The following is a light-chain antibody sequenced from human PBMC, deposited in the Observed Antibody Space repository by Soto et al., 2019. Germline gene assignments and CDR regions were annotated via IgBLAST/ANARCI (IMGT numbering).Light chain of an antibody. CDR2: RNN. J-gene: IGLJ1*01. CDR3: AAGDDNLSGPFYV. CDR1: SSSIGSNY. V-gene: IGLV1-47*01. Sequence: QSVLTQPPSASGTPGQGVTMSCSGSSSSIGSNYVYWYQQLPGTAPKLLIYRNNQRPSGVPDRFSGSKSGTSASLAISGLRSEDEADYYCAAGDDNLSGPFYVFGTGTKVTAL.